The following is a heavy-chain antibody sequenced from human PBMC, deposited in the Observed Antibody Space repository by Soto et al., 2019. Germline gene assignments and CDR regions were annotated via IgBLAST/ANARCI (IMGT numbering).Heavy chain of an antibody. CDR1: GGSISSSNW. J-gene: IGHJ6*02. Sequence: SETLSLTCAVSGGSISSSNWWSWVRQPPGKGLEWIGEIYHSGSTNYNPSLKSRVTISVDKSKNQFSLKLSSVTAADTAVYYCARVSVSYYYGMDVWSQGITVTV. CDR3: ARVSVSYYYGMDV. D-gene: IGHD1-26*01. CDR2: IYHSGST. V-gene: IGHV4-4*02.